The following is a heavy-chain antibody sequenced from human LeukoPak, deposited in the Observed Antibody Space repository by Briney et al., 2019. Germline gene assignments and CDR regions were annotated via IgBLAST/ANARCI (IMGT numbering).Heavy chain of an antibody. Sequence: GASXKVSCKASGYTFTSYYMHWVRQAPGQGLEWMGIINPSGGSTSYAQKFQGRVTMTRETYTRTVCMEVSSLRSEDTAVYYCARGGSSSWLLGLDAFDIWGQGTMVTVSS. CDR2: INPSGGST. J-gene: IGHJ3*02. V-gene: IGHV1-46*01. CDR1: GYTFTSYY. D-gene: IGHD6-13*01. CDR3: ARGGSSSWLLGLDAFDI.